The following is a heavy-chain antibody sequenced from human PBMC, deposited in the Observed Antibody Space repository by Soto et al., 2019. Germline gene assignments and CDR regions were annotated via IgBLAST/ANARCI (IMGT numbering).Heavy chain of an antibody. CDR2: ISYDGSNK. J-gene: IGHJ6*02. D-gene: IGHD2-2*01. Sequence: VQLVESGGGLVKPGGSLRLSCAASGFTFSNAWMSWVRQTPGKGLEWVAVISYDGSNKYYADSVKGRFTISRDNSKNTLYLQMNSLRAEDTAVYYCAKDSGVPAAIPYYYYGMDVWGQGTTVTVSS. CDR1: GFTFSNAW. V-gene: IGHV3-30*18. CDR3: AKDSGVPAAIPYYYYGMDV.